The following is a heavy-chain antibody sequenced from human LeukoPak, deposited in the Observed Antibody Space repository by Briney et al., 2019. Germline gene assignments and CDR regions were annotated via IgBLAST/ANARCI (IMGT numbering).Heavy chain of an antibody. D-gene: IGHD6-19*01. CDR1: GGSISTYY. CDR3: ARKNSGGWYFDY. Sequence: PSETLSLTCTVSGGSISTYYYSWIRQPAGKGLGWIGRIYSSGSTNYNPSLKSRVTMSVETSKNQFSLILSSVTASDTAVYYCARKNSGGWYFDYWGQGTLVTVSS. CDR2: IYSSGST. J-gene: IGHJ4*02. V-gene: IGHV4-4*07.